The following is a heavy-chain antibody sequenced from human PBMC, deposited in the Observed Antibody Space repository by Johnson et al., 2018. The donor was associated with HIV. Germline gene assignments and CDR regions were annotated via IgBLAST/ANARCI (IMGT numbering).Heavy chain of an antibody. CDR1: GFTFDEYA. CDR2: IGTAGDT. Sequence: VQLVESGGGVVRPGGSLRLSCGASGFTFDEYAMSWVRQGPGKGLEWVSVIGTAGDTSYPGSVKGRFTISRENAKNSLYLQMNSLRAGDTAVYYCARGSSYYYDSSGSDAFDIWGQGTMVTVSS. V-gene: IGHV3-13*01. J-gene: IGHJ3*02. D-gene: IGHD3-22*01. CDR3: ARGSSYYYDSSGSDAFDI.